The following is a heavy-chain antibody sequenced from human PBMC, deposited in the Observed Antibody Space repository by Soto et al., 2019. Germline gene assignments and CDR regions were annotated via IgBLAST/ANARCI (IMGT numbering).Heavy chain of an antibody. V-gene: IGHV4-39*01. CDR1: GGSISSSSYY. Sequence: QLQLQESGPGLVKPSETLSLTCTVSGGSISSSSYYWGWIRQPPGKGLEWIGSIYHSGSTYYNPSLKSRVTTSVDTSKNQFSLKLSSVTAADTAVYYCARRQSSSWYGLWGQGTLVTVSS. CDR3: ARRQSSSWYGL. J-gene: IGHJ4*02. D-gene: IGHD6-13*01. CDR2: IYHSGST.